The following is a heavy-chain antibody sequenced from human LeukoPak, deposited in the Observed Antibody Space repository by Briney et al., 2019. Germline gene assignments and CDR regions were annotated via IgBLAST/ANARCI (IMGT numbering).Heavy chain of an antibody. CDR3: ARDFCYNGMCYNSLDY. V-gene: IGHV1-2*07. J-gene: IGHJ4*02. D-gene: IGHD2-8*01. CDR2: TDPISGGA. Sequence: ASVKVSCKASGYIFTGYHIHWVRQAPGQGLEWMGWTDPISGGANYAHKFQGRVTMTRDTSISTAYMEVSRLTSDDRAVYYCARDFCYNGMCYNSLDYWSQGTLVTVSS. CDR1: GYIFTGYH.